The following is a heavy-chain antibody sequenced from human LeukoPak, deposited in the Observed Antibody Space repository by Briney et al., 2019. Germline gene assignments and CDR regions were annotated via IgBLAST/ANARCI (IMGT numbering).Heavy chain of an antibody. Sequence: PSETLSLTCAVYGGSFSGYYWSWIRQPPGKGLEWIGEINHSGSTNYNPSLKSRVTISVDTSKNQFSLKLSSVTAADTAVYYCVRHVRWLQSPRTDYWGQGTLVTASS. V-gene: IGHV4-34*01. CDR3: VRHVRWLQSPRTDY. D-gene: IGHD5-24*01. J-gene: IGHJ4*02. CDR1: GGSFSGYY. CDR2: INHSGST.